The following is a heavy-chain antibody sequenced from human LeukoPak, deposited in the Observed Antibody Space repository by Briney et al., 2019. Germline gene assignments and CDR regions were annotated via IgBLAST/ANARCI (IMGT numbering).Heavy chain of an antibody. CDR3: SRVEAAAVHLNY. D-gene: IGHD6-13*01. Sequence: GGSLRHSCAASGFTFSSYSMNWVRQAPGKGLEWVSSISISNSYIYYADSVKGRFTISRDNAKNSLYLQMNSLRAEDTAVYYCSRVEAAAVHLNYWGQGTLVTVSS. J-gene: IGHJ4*02. V-gene: IGHV3-21*01. CDR2: ISISNSYI. CDR1: GFTFSSYS.